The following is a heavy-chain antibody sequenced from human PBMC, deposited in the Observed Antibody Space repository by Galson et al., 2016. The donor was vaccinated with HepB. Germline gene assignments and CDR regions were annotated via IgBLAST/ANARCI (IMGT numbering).Heavy chain of an antibody. J-gene: IGHJ4*02. Sequence: SLRLSCAASGFMFSSYAIHWVRQAPGKGLVWVSRIKSNGETADYADSVKGRLTISRDNAKNRLFMDMDSLTVEDTAVYFCARTITPAPIPLFDSWGQGTLVTVSS. CDR2: IKSNGETA. D-gene: IGHD3-10*01. CDR3: ARTITPAPIPLFDS. CDR1: GFMFSSYA. V-gene: IGHV3-74*01.